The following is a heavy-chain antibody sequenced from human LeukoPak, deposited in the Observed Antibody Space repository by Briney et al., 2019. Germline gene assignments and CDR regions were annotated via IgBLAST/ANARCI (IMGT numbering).Heavy chain of an antibody. CDR1: GFSVSSHI. J-gene: IGHJ4*02. CDR2: LYRGGNS. V-gene: IGHV3-53*04. D-gene: IGHD3-16*01. CDR3: ARGGRFGEDHFDY. Sequence: GGSLRLSCAASGFSVSSHIMTWVRQAPGKGLEWISVLYRGGNSLHADAVQGRFTISRNTSEYTLYLQMNSLTYEDTAVYYCARGGRFGEDHFDYWGQGILVTVSS.